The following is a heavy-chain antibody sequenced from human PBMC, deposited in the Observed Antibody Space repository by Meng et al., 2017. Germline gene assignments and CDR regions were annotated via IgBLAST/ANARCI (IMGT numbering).Heavy chain of an antibody. J-gene: IGHJ4*02. D-gene: IGHD3-10*01. V-gene: IGHV4-34*01. CDR1: GGSFSGYY. Sequence: SETLSLTCAVYGGSFSGYYWSWIRQPPGKGLEWIGEINHSGSTNYNPSLKSRVTISVDTSKNQFSLKLSSVTAADTAVYYCARGEGYITMVRGVIRTAEYFDYWGQGTLVTVSS. CDR2: INHSGST. CDR3: ARGEGYITMVRGVIRTAEYFDY.